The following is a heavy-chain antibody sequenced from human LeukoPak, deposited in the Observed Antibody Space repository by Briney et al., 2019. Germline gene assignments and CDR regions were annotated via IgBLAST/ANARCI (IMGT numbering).Heavy chain of an antibody. D-gene: IGHD2/OR15-2a*01. V-gene: IGHV4-39*07. CDR1: GGSISSSSYY. CDR2: ISHSGST. J-gene: IGHJ3*02. Sequence: SETLSLTCTVSGGSISSSSYYWSWIRQSPGKGLEWIGEISHSGSTNYNPSLKSRVTISVDKSKNQFSLKLTSVTAADTAVYYCARPEYCSSTTCSGAFEIWGQGTMVVVSS. CDR3: ARPEYCSSTTCSGAFEI.